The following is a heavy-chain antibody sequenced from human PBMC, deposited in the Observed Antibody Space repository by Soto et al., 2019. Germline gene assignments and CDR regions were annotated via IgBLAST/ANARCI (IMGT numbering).Heavy chain of an antibody. V-gene: IGHV1-18*04. D-gene: IGHD2-15*01. CDR3: VWSCTGGSCSDY. CDR2: FSVYNGNT. Sequence: QVRLVQSGAELKKPGASVKVSCKASGNPFISYAISWVQQAPGQGLEWMGRFSVYNGNTIYAQKFHDRLTVTTDTSTTTAYMELRSLTSDDTAVYYCVWSCTGGSCSDYWGQGTLVTVSS. J-gene: IGHJ4*02. CDR1: GNPFISYA.